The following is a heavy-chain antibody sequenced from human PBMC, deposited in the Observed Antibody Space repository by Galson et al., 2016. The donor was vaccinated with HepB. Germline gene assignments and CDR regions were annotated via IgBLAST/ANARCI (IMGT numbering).Heavy chain of an antibody. CDR3: SKEGYCRSTNCFITWDYYYMDF. D-gene: IGHD2-2*01. CDR1: GFTFGRYS. Sequence: SLRLSCAASGFTFGRYSMNWVRQAPGKGLEWVSYNGTSSTYKHYADSVKGRFTISRDNSKNTQELQMNSLRTEDTAVYDCSKEGYCRSTNCFITWDYYYMDFWGKGTTVTVSS. CDR2: NGTSSTYK. J-gene: IGHJ6*03. V-gene: IGHV3-21*01.